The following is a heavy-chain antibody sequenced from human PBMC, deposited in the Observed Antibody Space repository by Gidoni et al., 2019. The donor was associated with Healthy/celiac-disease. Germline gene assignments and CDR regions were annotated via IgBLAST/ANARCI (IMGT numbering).Heavy chain of an antibody. Sequence: EVQLVESGGGLVQPGGSLRLSCAASGFTFSSYWMSWVRQAPGKGLEWVANIKQDGSEKYYVDSVKGRFTISRDNAKNSLYLQMNSLRAEDTAVYYCARVRRDYDFWSGYYPDYWGQGTLVTVSS. CDR3: ARVRRDYDFWSGYYPDY. CDR1: GFTFSSYW. V-gene: IGHV3-7*01. J-gene: IGHJ4*02. D-gene: IGHD3-3*01. CDR2: IKQDGSEK.